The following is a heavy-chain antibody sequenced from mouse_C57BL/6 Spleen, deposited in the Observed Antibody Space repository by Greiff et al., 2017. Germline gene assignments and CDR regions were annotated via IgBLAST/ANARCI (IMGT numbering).Heavy chain of an antibody. CDR2: IYPRSGNT. CDR1: GYTFTSYG. D-gene: IGHD2-4*01. Sequence: QLQQSGAELARPGASVKLSCKASGYTFTSYGISWVKQRTGQGLEWIGEIYPRSGNTYYNEKFKGKATLTADKSSSTAYMELRSLTSEDSAVYFCARRIYYDYDEGYFDVWGTGTTVTVSS. J-gene: IGHJ1*03. V-gene: IGHV1-81*01. CDR3: ARRIYYDYDEGYFDV.